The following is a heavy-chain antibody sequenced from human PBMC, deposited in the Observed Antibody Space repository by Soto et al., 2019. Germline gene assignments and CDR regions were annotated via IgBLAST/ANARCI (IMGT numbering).Heavy chain of an antibody. D-gene: IGHD5-18*01. CDR2: MNPGSGDT. V-gene: IGHV1-8*02. Sequence: ASVKVSCKASGYTFTNNDVSWVRQATGQGLEWMGWMNPGSGDTGYAQKFQGRVTMTRNISIATAYMELNSLTSEDTAIYYCARMESFGSLNWFDPWGQGTLVTVSS. J-gene: IGHJ5*02. CDR1: GYTFTNND. CDR3: ARMESFGSLNWFDP.